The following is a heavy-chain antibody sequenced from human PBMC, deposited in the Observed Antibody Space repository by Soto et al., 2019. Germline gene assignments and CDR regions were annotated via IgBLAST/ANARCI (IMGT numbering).Heavy chain of an antibody. D-gene: IGHD1-20*01. CDR3: GSFREYGNNMWYNPYYFDY. CDR1: GGSISSYY. J-gene: IGHJ4*02. CDR2: IYYSGST. V-gene: IGHV4-59*01. Sequence: PSETLSLTCTVSGGSISSYYWSWIRQPPGKGLEWIGYIYYSGSTNYNPSLKSRVTISVDTSKNQFSLKLSSVTAADTAVYYCGSFREYGNNMWYNPYYFDYWGQGTLVTVSS.